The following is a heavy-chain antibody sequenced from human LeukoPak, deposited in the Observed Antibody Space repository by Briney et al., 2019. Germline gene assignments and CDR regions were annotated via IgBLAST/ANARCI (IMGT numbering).Heavy chain of an antibody. J-gene: IGHJ4*02. CDR1: GGTFSSYA. V-gene: IGHV1-69*05. CDR2: IIPIFGTA. D-gene: IGHD3-22*01. Sequence: AVKVSCKASGGTFSSYAISWVRQAPGQGLEWMGRIIPIFGTANYAQKFQGRVTITTDESTSTAYMELSSLRSEDTAVYYCARFPLGGYYYFDYWGQGTLVTVSS. CDR3: ARFPLGGYYYFDY.